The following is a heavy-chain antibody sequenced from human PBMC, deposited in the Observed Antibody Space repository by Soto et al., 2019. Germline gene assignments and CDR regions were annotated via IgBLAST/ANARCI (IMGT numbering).Heavy chain of an antibody. J-gene: IGHJ6*02. CDR1: GFNFSTSS. CDR3: AREYTAWPLAYGLDV. V-gene: IGHV3-21*01. D-gene: IGHD2-2*02. CDR2: ISSRSDI. Sequence: GGSLRLSPVGSGFNFSTSSINWARQAPGKGLEWVSSISSRSDIYYADSVKGRFTISRDNAKNSVSLQMNSLRAEDTAVYYCAREYTAWPLAYGLDVWGQGTTVPVTS.